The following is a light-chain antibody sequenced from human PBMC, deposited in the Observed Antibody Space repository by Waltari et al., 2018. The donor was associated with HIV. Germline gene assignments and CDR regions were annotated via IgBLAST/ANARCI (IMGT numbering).Light chain of an antibody. Sequence: IVVTQSPATLAVSPGARATLSCKASQSATTNIAWYQLQPGQPIKLIVYGTATTATGVPGRFRRSGSGTDITRTINDLQSDDSALYFCQQYESWPTCGQGTKV. J-gene: IGKJ1*01. CDR2: GTA. V-gene: IGKV3-15*01. CDR3: QQYESWPT. CDR1: QSATTN.